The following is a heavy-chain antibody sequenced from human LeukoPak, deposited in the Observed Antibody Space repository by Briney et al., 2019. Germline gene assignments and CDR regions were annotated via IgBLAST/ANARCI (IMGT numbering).Heavy chain of an antibody. J-gene: IGHJ4*02. CDR1: GGSISSSSYY. CDR2: IYYSGST. D-gene: IGHD3-10*01. V-gene: IGHV4-39*07. Sequence: PSETLSLTCTVSGGSISSSSYYWGWIRQPPGKGLEWIGSIYYSGSTYYNPSLKSRVTISVDTSKNQFSLKLSSVTAADTAVYYCARVPMVRGVWGGYFDYWGQGTLVTVSS. CDR3: ARVPMVRGVWGGYFDY.